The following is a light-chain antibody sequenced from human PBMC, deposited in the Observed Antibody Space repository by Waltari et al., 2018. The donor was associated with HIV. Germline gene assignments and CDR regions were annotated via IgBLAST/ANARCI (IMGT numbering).Light chain of an antibody. Sequence: EVVLTQSPGTLSLSPGERATLSCWASKSVRRASLAWYQQKPGQAPRLLIFGASSRAPGIPDRFSGSGAVTDFILTISRLEPEDCAVYYCQQYAASPLTFGGGTRVEIK. CDR3: QQYAASPLT. CDR2: GAS. J-gene: IGKJ4*01. V-gene: IGKV3-20*01. CDR1: KSVRRAS.